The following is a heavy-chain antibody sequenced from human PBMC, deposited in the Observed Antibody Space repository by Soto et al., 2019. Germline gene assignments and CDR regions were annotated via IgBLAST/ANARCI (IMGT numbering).Heavy chain of an antibody. J-gene: IGHJ3*02. CDR3: ARVRGPFDM. Sequence: GGSLRLSCAASGFSFHGYWMAWIRRSPGKGLEWVANINHDGSEKYYVGSVKGRFIISRDNANDFLYLDMNSLRAEDTAVYYCARVRGPFDMWGQGTKVTVSS. V-gene: IGHV3-7*05. CDR1: GFSFHGYW. D-gene: IGHD3-16*01. CDR2: INHDGSEK.